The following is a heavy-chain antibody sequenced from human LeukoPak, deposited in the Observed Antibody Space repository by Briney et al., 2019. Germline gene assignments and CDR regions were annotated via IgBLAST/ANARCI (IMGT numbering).Heavy chain of an antibody. CDR3: ARPGYYYGSGSSTFDC. Sequence: ASVKVSCKASGYTFTSYYMHWVRQAPGQGLEWMGIINPSGGSTSYAQKFQGRVTMTRDTSTSTVYMELSSLRSEDTAVYYCARPGYYYGSGSSTFDCWGQGTLVTVSS. CDR2: INPSGGST. V-gene: IGHV1-46*01. CDR1: GYTFTSYY. D-gene: IGHD3-10*01. J-gene: IGHJ4*02.